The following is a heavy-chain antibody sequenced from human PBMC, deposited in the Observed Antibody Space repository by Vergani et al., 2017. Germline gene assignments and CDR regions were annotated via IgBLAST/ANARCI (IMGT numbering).Heavy chain of an antibody. CDR1: GGSFSGYY. V-gene: IGHV4-34*01. CDR3: ARVRLLWFGEGAGINGMDV. J-gene: IGHJ6*02. CDR2: INHSGST. D-gene: IGHD3-10*01. Sequence: QVQLQQWGAGLLKPSETLSLTCAVYGGSFSGYYWSWIRQPPGKGLEWIGEINHSGSTNYNPSLKSRVTISVDTSKNQFSLKLRSVTAADTAVYYCARVRLLWFGEGAGINGMDVWGQGTTVTVSS.